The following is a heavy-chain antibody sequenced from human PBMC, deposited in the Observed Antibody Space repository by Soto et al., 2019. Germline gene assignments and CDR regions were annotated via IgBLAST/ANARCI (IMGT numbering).Heavy chain of an antibody. D-gene: IGHD3-22*01. V-gene: IGHV4-59*01. J-gene: IGHJ6*02. CDR2: IYYSGST. CDR1: GGSXSSYY. CDR3: AREGYSSGYYYYYGMDV. Sequence: ETLSLTCTVSGGSXSSYYWSWIRQPPGKGLEWIGYIYYSGSTNYNPSLKSRVTISVDTSKNQFSLKLSSVTAADTAVYYCAREGYSSGYYYYYGMDVWGQGTTVTVSS.